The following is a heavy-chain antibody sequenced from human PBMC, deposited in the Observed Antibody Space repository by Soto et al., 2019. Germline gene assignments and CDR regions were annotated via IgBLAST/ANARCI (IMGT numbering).Heavy chain of an antibody. CDR1: GYTFTTYD. Sequence: ASVKVSCKASGYTFTTYDINWVRQATGQGLEWMGWVNPNSGNTGYAQKFQGRVTMTRNTSINTAYMELSSLISEDTAVYYCTRGTRVAEYWGQGTLVTVSS. D-gene: IGHD2-15*01. CDR3: TRGTRVAEY. J-gene: IGHJ4*02. CDR2: VNPNSGNT. V-gene: IGHV1-8*01.